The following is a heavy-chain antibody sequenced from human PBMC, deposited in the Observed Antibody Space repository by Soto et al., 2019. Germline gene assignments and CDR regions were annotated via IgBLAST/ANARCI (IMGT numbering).Heavy chain of an antibody. CDR3: AKDHGTYGPNWIDS. J-gene: IGHJ5*01. CDR2: IYWDDDK. CDR1: GFSLSTSGMG. V-gene: IGHV2-5*02. Sequence: SGPTLVNPTQTLTLTCTFSGFSLSTSGMGVGWIRQPPGKALEWLAVIYWDDDKCYSPSLKSRLTITKDMSKNQVVLTMTNMDPVDTATYYCAKDHGTYGPNWIDSWGQGTLVTVSS. D-gene: IGHD3-10*01.